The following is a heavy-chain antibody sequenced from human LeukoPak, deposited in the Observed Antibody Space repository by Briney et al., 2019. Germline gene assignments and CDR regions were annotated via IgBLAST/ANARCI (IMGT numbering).Heavy chain of an antibody. V-gene: IGHV4-39*01. CDR1: GDSVSRSDSY. Sequence: PSETLSLTCSVSGDSVSRSDSYWDWIRQPPGKGLEWIGTIYHSGRTYYSPSLKSRVTMSVDPSNNQFSLNLRSVTAADTAVYYCARRRHYDGSGYLEWGQGTLLSVSS. J-gene: IGHJ1*01. CDR3: ARRRHYDGSGYLE. CDR2: IYHSGRT. D-gene: IGHD3-22*01.